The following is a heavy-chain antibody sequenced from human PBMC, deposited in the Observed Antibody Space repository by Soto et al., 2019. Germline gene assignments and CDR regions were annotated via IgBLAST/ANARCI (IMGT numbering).Heavy chain of an antibody. Sequence: QVQLVQSGAEVKKPGSSVKVSCKASGGTFSSYAISWVRQAPGQGLEWMGGIIPIFGTANYAQKFQGRVTITADASTITAYMELSSLRSEATAVYSCASLKLGIEASAYYCGQGNLVTVSS. J-gene: IGHJ4*02. CDR1: GGTFSSYA. D-gene: IGHD1-7*01. V-gene: IGHV1-69*01. CDR2: IIPIFGTA. CDR3: ASLKLGIEASAYY.